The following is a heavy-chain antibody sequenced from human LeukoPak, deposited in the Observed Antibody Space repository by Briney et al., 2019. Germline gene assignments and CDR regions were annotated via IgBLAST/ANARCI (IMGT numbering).Heavy chain of an antibody. CDR1: GFTFSNYS. CDR3: ARDAYYDFWSGYPRYFDY. V-gene: IGHV3-21*01. D-gene: IGHD3-3*01. CDR2: INKGSGYI. J-gene: IGHJ4*02. Sequence: SGGSLRLSCVGSGFTFSNYSFNWVRQAPGKGLEWVSSINKGSGYIYQTDSVKGRFTISRDNAKNSLYLQMNSLRAEDTAVYYCARDAYYDFWSGYPRYFDYWGQGTLVTVSS.